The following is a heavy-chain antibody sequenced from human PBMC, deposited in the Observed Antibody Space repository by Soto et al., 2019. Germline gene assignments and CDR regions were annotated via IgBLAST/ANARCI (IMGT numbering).Heavy chain of an antibody. CDR1: GFTFSTYA. V-gene: IGHV3-30-3*01. J-gene: IGHJ4*02. D-gene: IGHD2-15*01. CDR3: AGLLAVGTATFDN. Sequence: QVQLVESGGGVVQPGRSLRLSCAASGFTFSTYALHWVRQAPGKGLEWVALISYDGSNKYHADSVKGRFTISRDNSKNTLYQQMTSLRGDDTAVYYCAGLLAVGTATFDNWGQGTLVTISS. CDR2: ISYDGSNK.